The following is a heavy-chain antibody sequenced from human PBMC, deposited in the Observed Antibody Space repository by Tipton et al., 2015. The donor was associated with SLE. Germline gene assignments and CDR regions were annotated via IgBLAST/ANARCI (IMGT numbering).Heavy chain of an antibody. Sequence: TLSLTCTVSGDSITSITRTNWWSWVRQPPGKGLEWIGEIFHSGSTNYRPSLKSRVIISVDKSKNQFSLKLTSVTAADTAVYYCAGDLRVGSTSDYWGPGTLVTVSS. CDR3: AGDLRVGSTSDY. J-gene: IGHJ4*02. CDR2: IFHSGST. CDR1: GDSITSITRTNW. V-gene: IGHV4-4*02. D-gene: IGHD1-26*01.